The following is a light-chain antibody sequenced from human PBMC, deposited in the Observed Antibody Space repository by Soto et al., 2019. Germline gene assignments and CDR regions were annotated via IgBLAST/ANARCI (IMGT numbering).Light chain of an antibody. CDR3: CSYVGASIYV. CDR2: EGT. Sequence: QSVLSQPASVSGSPGQSITVSCAGTSSDVGSYNRVSWYQQPPGTAPQVLIYEGTKRPSGVSNRFSGSTSGSTASLTISGLQTEDEADYYCCSYVGASIYVFGTGTKV. V-gene: IGLV2-23*01. CDR1: SSDVGSYNR. J-gene: IGLJ1*01.